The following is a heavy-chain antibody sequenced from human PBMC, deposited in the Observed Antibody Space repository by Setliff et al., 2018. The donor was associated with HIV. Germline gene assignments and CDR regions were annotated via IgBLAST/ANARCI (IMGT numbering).Heavy chain of an antibody. CDR1: GDSIRDTTYY. V-gene: IGHV4-39*07. D-gene: IGHD6-6*01. CDR3: ARKGEASSSFPYYYHHGLDV. Sequence: PSEPLSLTSNVSGDSIRDTTYYWGWIRQPPGTGLAWIGSISYSGSTYYNPSLNSRVTISVNTSENQFSRKVNSVTAADTAMYYCARKGEASSSFPYYYHHGLDVWGHGTPVTVSS. J-gene: IGHJ6*02. CDR2: ISYSGST.